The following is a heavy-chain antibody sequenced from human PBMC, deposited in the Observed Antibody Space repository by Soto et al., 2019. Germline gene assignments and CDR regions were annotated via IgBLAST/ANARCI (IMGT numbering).Heavy chain of an antibody. Sequence: SGPALVNATQTLTLTCTFSGFSLSSSGMRVSWIRQPPGKALEWLARIDWDDDKFYRTSLKTRLTISKDTSKNRVVFTMTNMGPVDTATYYCARISDYSYCGTDVSGQGTTITV. J-gene: IGHJ6*02. CDR1: GFSLSSSGMR. CDR2: IDWDDDK. V-gene: IGHV2-70*04. CDR3: ARISDYSYCGTDV. D-gene: IGHD6-19*01.